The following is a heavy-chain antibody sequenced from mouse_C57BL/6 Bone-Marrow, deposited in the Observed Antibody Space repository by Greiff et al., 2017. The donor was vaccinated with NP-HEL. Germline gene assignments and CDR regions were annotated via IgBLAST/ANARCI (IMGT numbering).Heavy chain of an antibody. CDR2: SYPRSGNT. D-gene: IGHD1-1*01. CDR3: ASPWDHITTVVATKGY. Sequence: QVQLQQSGAELARPGASVKLSCKASGYTFTSYGISWVKQRTGQGLEWIGESYPRSGNTYYNEKFKGKATLTADKSSSTAYMELRSLTSEDSAVYFCASPWDHITTVVATKGYWGQGTTLTVSS. V-gene: IGHV1-81*01. J-gene: IGHJ2*01. CDR1: GYTFTSYG.